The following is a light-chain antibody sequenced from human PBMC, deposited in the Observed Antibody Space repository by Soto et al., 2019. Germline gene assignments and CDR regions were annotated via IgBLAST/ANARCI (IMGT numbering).Light chain of an antibody. J-gene: IGKJ1*01. V-gene: IGKV1-39*01. Sequence: DIHMTQSPSSLSASVGDTVTITCRASQNIDMYLNWYQQKPGKAPRVLISGASNLQSGVPSRFSGSGSGTDFTLTISSRQSEDFASYFCQHTFNSPPWTFGQGTKVEVQ. CDR3: QHTFNSPPWT. CDR1: QNIDMY. CDR2: GAS.